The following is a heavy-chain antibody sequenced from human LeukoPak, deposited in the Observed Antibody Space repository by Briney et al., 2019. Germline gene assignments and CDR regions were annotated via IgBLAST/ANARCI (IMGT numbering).Heavy chain of an antibody. V-gene: IGHV3-23*01. J-gene: IGHJ4*02. Sequence: GGSLRLSCAASGFTFSSYAMSWVRQAPGKGLEWVSAISGSGGSTYYADSVKGRFTISRDNPKNPLYLQMNSLRAEDTAVYSCAKTLLWVPPFDSWGQGTLVTVSS. D-gene: IGHD3-16*01. CDR1: GFTFSSYA. CDR3: AKTLLWVPPFDS. CDR2: ISGSGGST.